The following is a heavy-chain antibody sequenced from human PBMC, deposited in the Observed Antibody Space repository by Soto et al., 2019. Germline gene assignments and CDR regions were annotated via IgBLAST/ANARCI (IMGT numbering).Heavy chain of an antibody. CDR2: ISGSGGST. D-gene: IGHD3-3*01. CDR1: GFTFSSYA. Sequence: PGGSLRLSCAASGFTFSSYAMSWVRQAPGKGLEWVSAISGSGGSTYYADSVKGRFTISRDNSKNTLYLQMNSLRAEDTAVYYCAKVPGYDFWRGSFDYWGQGTLVTVSS. J-gene: IGHJ4*02. V-gene: IGHV3-23*01. CDR3: AKVPGYDFWRGSFDY.